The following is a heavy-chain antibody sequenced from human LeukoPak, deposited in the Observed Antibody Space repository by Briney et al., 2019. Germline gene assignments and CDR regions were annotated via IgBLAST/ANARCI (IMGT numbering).Heavy chain of an antibody. CDR1: GSSYG. Sequence: GGSLRLSCAASGSSYGMHWVRQAPGKGLEWVAVISYDGSNEYYADSVKGRFTISRDNSKNTLYLQMNSLRAEDTALYYCANARGTSSSYFDLWGRGTLVTVSS. CDR3: ANARGTSSSYFDL. CDR2: ISYDGSNE. D-gene: IGHD6-6*01. V-gene: IGHV3-30*18. J-gene: IGHJ2*01.